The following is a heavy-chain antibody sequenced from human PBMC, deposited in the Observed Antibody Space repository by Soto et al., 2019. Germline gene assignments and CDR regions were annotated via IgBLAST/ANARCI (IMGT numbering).Heavy chain of an antibody. CDR3: RRSSRYSTDV. J-gene: IGHJ6*02. Sequence: SETMSLTCPVSGASIRSSSYWGWIRQPPGKGLEWIGSIYSIGNTYYNPSLKSGVTMSADTSKNQFSLNLISVTAADTAVYYCRRSSRYSTDVWGQGITVTVSS. CDR1: GASIRSSSY. V-gene: IGHV4-39*01. CDR2: IYSIGNT. D-gene: IGHD6-19*01.